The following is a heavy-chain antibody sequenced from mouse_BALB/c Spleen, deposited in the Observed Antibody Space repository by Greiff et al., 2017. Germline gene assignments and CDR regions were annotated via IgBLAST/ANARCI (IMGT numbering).Heavy chain of an antibody. CDR3: TRAYGTGGYFDV. J-gene: IGHJ1*01. CDR2: ISSGGSYT. Sequence: VQLKQSGGDLVKPGGSLKLSCAASGFTFSSYTMSWVRQTPEKRLEWVATISSGGSYTYYPDSVKGRFTISRDNAKNTLYLQMSSLKSEDTAMYYCTRAYGTGGYFDVWGAGTTVTVSS. D-gene: IGHD2-1*01. CDR1: GFTFSSYT. V-gene: IGHV5-6-4*01.